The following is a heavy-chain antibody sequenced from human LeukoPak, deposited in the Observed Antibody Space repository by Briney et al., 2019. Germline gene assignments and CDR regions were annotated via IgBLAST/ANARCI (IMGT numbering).Heavy chain of an antibody. J-gene: IGHJ6*02. D-gene: IGHD3-22*01. Sequence: GSLRLSCAASGFTFSSYAMHWVRQAPGKGPEWVAVISYDGSNKYYADSVKGRFTISRDNSKNTLYLQMNSLRAEDTAVYYCARVYDSSGYYFDYYYGMDVWGQGTTVTVSS. CDR3: ARVYDSSGYYFDYYYGMDV. V-gene: IGHV3-30*14. CDR1: GFTFSSYA. CDR2: ISYDGSNK.